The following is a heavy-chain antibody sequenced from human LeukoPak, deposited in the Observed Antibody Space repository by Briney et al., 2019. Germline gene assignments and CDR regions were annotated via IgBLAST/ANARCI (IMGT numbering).Heavy chain of an antibody. J-gene: IGHJ4*02. V-gene: IGHV3-23*01. CDR2: ISDSGGST. CDR3: AKERVTTTTFDY. D-gene: IGHD4-11*01. CDR1: GFTFRSYA. Sequence: GGSLSLSCAASGFTFRSYAMSWVRQAPGKGLEWVSLISDSGGSTYYADSVKGRFTISRDNSKNSLYLQMNSLRTEDTAVYYCAKERVTTTTFDYWGQGTLVTVSS.